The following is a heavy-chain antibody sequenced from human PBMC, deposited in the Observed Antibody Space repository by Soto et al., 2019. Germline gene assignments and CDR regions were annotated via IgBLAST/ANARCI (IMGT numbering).Heavy chain of an antibody. J-gene: IGHJ6*02. Sequence: EVPLVESGGGLVKPGGSLRLSCAASGFTFSSYSMNWVRQAPGKGLEWVSSISSSSSYIYYADSVKGRFTISRDNAKNSLYLQMNSLRAEDTAVYYCARDDPRGYGMDVWGQGTTVTVSS. CDR2: ISSSSSYI. CDR3: ARDDPRGYGMDV. CDR1: GFTFSSYS. V-gene: IGHV3-21*01. D-gene: IGHD3-10*01.